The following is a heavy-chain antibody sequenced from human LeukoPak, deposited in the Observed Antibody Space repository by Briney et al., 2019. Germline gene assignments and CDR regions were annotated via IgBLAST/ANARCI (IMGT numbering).Heavy chain of an antibody. CDR3: AREGYSSGYYYGAFDI. V-gene: IGHV1-69*05. J-gene: IGHJ3*02. CDR2: IIPIFGTA. Sequence: ASVKVSCKASGGTFSSYAISWVRQAPGQGLEWMGGIIPIFGTANYAQKFQGRVTITTDESTSTAYMELSSLRFEDTAVYYCAREGYSSGYYYGAFDIWGQGTMVTVSS. CDR1: GGTFSSYA. D-gene: IGHD3-22*01.